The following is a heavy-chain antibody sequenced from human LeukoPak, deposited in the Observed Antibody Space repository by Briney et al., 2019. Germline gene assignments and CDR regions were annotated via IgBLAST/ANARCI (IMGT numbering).Heavy chain of an antibody. CDR2: IYYSGST. D-gene: IGHD3-10*01. Sequence: KPSETLSLTCTVSGGSISSSSYYWGWIRQPPGKGLEWIGSIYYSGSTYYNPSLKSRVTISVDTSKNQFSLKLSSVTAADTAVYYCARHKAVGYYGSGSSGWFDPWGQGTLVTVSS. V-gene: IGHV4-39*01. CDR1: GGSISSSSYY. CDR3: ARHKAVGYYGSGSSGWFDP. J-gene: IGHJ5*02.